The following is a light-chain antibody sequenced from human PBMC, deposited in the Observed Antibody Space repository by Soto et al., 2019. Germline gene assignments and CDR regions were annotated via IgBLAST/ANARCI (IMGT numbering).Light chain of an antibody. CDR3: QQRISSLT. CDR2: DAS. J-gene: IGKJ4*01. Sequence: EIVLTQSPATLSLSPGERATLSCRASQSVSRYLAWYQQKPGQAPRLVIYDASKRATGIPARFSGSGSGTDFTLTISSLEPEDFSVYYDQQRISSLTFGGGTKIEIK. V-gene: IGKV3-11*01. CDR1: QSVSRY.